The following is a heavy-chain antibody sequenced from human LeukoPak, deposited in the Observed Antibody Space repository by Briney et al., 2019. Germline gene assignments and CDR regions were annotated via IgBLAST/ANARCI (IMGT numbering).Heavy chain of an antibody. CDR3: ARGWIGPLVRLQLFDY. CDR2: ISSSSSTI. J-gene: IGHJ4*02. Sequence: GGSLRLSCAASGFTFSTYSMTWVRQAPGKGLEWVSYISSSSSTIYYADSVKGRFTISRDNAKNSLDLQMNSLRAEDTAVYCCARGWIGPLVRLQLFDYWGQGTLVTVSS. V-gene: IGHV3-48*01. D-gene: IGHD1-1*01. CDR1: GFTFSTYS.